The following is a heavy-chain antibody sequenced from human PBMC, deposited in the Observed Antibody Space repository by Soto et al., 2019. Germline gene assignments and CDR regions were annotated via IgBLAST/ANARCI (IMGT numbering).Heavy chain of an antibody. D-gene: IGHD3-10*01. CDR2: MNPNSGNT. V-gene: IGHV1-8*01. Sequence: ASVKVSCKASGYTFTSYDINWVRQATGQGLEWMGWMNPNSGNTGYAQKFQGRVTMTRNTSISTAYMELSSLRSEDTAVYYCARVKYGSGSYYIGVELNKGYYYGMDVWGQGTTVTVSS. J-gene: IGHJ6*02. CDR1: GYTFTSYD. CDR3: ARVKYGSGSYYIGVELNKGYYYGMDV.